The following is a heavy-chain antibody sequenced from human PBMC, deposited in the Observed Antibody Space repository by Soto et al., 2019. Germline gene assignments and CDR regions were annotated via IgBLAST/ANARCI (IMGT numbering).Heavy chain of an antibody. J-gene: IGHJ4*02. Sequence: QVQLVESGGGVVQPGRSLRLSCAASGFTFSSYGMHWVRQAPGKGLEWVAVISYDGSNKYYADSVKGRFTISRDNSKHTLYLQMNSLRAEDTAVYYCAKDKRAVVVTAPFDYWGQGTLVTVSS. D-gene: IGHD2-21*02. V-gene: IGHV3-30*18. CDR1: GFTFSSYG. CDR3: AKDKRAVVVTAPFDY. CDR2: ISYDGSNK.